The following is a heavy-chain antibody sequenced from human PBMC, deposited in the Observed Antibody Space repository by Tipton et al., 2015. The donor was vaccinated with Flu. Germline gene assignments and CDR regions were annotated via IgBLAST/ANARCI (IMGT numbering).Heavy chain of an antibody. J-gene: IGHJ6*03. CDR3: ARMIVVVPAARYYYYMDV. V-gene: IGHV4-34*01. CDR1: GGSFSGYY. CDR2: INHSGST. Sequence: TLSLTCAVYGGSFSGYYWSWIRQPPGKGLEWIGEINHSGSTNYNPSLKSRVTISVDTSKNQFSLKLSSVTAADTAVYYCARMIVVVPAARYYYYMDVWGKGTTVTVSS. D-gene: IGHD2-2*01.